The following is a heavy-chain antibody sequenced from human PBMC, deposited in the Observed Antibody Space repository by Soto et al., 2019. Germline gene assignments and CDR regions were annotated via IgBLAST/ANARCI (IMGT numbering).Heavy chain of an antibody. CDR2: IYYSGST. D-gene: IGHD2-15*01. V-gene: IGHV4-39*01. Sequence: SETLSLTCTVSGGSISSSSYYWGWIRQPPGKGLEWIGSIYYSGSTYYNPSLKSRVTISVDTSKNQFSLKLSSVTAADTAVYYCARHASDYFAIVVVVYYFDYWGQGTLVTVSS. J-gene: IGHJ4*02. CDR1: GGSISSSSYY. CDR3: ARHASDYFAIVVVVYYFDY.